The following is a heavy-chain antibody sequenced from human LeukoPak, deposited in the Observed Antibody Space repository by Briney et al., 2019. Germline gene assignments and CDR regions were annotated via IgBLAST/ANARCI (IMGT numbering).Heavy chain of an antibody. Sequence: GASVKISCKASGYTFTSYDINWVRQATRHGVEWRGWMNPNSGNTGYAQKFQGRVTMTRNTSISTAYMELSSLRSEDTAVYYCARGHRYCSGGSCYPKNWFDPWGQGALVTVSS. D-gene: IGHD2-15*01. CDR2: MNPNSGNT. V-gene: IGHV1-8*01. J-gene: IGHJ5*02. CDR3: ARGHRYCSGGSCYPKNWFDP. CDR1: GYTFTSYD.